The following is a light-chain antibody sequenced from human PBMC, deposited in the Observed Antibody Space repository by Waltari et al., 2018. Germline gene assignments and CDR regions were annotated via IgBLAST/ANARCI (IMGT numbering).Light chain of an antibody. CDR3: QQSYSTLFT. CDR2: AAS. J-gene: IGKJ3*01. V-gene: IGKV1-39*01. CDR1: QSISSY. Sequence: DIQMTQSPSSLSASVGDRVPITCRASQSISSYLNWYQQKPGKAPKLLIYAASSLQSGVPSRFSGSRSGTDFTLTISSLQPEDFATYYCQQSYSTLFTFGPGTKVDIK.